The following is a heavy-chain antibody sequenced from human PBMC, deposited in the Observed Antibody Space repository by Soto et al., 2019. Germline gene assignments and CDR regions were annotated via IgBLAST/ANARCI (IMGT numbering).Heavy chain of an antibody. CDR1: GFTFSSYG. Sequence: GGSLRLSCAASGFTFSSYGMHWVRQAPGKGLEWVAVISYDGSNKYYADSVKGRFTISRDNSKNTLYLQMNSLRAEDTAVYYCAKGYIGAPPFYYYYGMDVWGQGTTVTVSS. D-gene: IGHD5-12*01. J-gene: IGHJ6*02. CDR3: AKGYIGAPPFYYYYGMDV. V-gene: IGHV3-30*18. CDR2: ISYDGSNK.